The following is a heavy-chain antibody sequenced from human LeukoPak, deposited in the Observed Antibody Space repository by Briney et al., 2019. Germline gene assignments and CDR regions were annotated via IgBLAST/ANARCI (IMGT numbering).Heavy chain of an antibody. CDR1: GFTFDDYA. D-gene: IGHD1-26*01. CDR2: ISVDGTI. Sequence: GGSLRLSCAASGFTFDDYAIHWVRQPPGKGLEWVSSISVDGTIYYAGSVKGRFTISRDNSKNSLYMHMNSLTTEDTALYYCARGDSGTYTAWGQGTMVTVSS. V-gene: IGHV3-43*02. CDR3: ARGDSGTYTA. J-gene: IGHJ3*01.